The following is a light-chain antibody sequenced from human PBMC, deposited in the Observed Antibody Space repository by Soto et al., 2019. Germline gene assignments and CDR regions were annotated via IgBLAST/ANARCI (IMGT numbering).Light chain of an antibody. CDR2: DAS. J-gene: IGKJ5*01. CDR3: QQRKNWQVT. V-gene: IGKV3-11*01. CDR1: HSVSSY. Sequence: EIVLTQSPVTLSLSPGERATLSCRASHSVSSYLACYQQKPGQAPRLLIYDASNRATGIPARFIGSGSGTDFTLTISSLDPEDFAVYYCQQRKNWQVTFGQGTRLEIK.